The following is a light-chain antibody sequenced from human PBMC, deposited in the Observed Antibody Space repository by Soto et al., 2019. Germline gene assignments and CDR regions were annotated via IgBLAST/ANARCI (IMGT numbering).Light chain of an antibody. CDR2: AVS. V-gene: IGLV2-14*03. CDR1: SSDLGSYHH. Sequence: QSVLAHPASGSGTPGQSSNISCSGTSSDLGSYHHVAWYQQVPGKSLKLIIYAVSDRPSGVSDRFSGSKSGIWASLTTSGLQTGDEADYYWISYTDWQSYLFRPESKVTVL. J-gene: IGLJ1*01. CDR3: ISYTDWQSYL.